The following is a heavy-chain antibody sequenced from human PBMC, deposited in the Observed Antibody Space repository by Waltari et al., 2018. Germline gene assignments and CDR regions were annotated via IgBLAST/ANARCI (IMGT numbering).Heavy chain of an antibody. CDR2: IKPDGSDK. CDR1: GFLLHHYW. CDR3: ARSGGYGWDY. D-gene: IGHD3-10*01. Sequence: EVQLMESGGGLVQPGGSLRLSCEASGFLLHHYWMSWVRQVPGKGLEWVGNIKPDGSDKYYLDSVNGRFTMSRDNGKKSLDLQMNSLKVEDTAIYYCARSGGYGWDYWGQGTLVTVSS. V-gene: IGHV3-7*01. J-gene: IGHJ4*02.